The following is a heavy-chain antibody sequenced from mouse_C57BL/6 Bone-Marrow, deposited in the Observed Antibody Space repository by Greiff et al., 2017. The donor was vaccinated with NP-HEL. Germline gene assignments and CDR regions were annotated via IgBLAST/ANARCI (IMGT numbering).Heavy chain of an antibody. J-gene: IGHJ3*01. Sequence: EVHLVESGPGLVKPSQSLSLTCSVTCYSITSGYYWNWIRQFPGNKLEWMGYISYDGSNNYNPSLKNRISITRDTSKNQFFLKLNSVTTEDTATYYCARDQDFVYYYGSSFFAYWGQGTLVTVSA. CDR3: ARDQDFVYYYGSSFFAY. CDR1: CYSITSGYY. CDR2: ISYDGSN. V-gene: IGHV3-6*01. D-gene: IGHD1-1*01.